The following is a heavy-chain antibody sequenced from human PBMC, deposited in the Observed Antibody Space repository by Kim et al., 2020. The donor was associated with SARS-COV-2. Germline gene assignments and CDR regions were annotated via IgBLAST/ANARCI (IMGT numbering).Heavy chain of an antibody. V-gene: IGHV3-30*01. D-gene: IGHD2-2*01. CDR3: ARAHSASWYAAY. Sequence: AAAVKGRFTISRANSKNTLYLQMDSLRPEDTASYYGARAHSASWYAAYWGQGTMVTVSS. J-gene: IGHJ4*02.